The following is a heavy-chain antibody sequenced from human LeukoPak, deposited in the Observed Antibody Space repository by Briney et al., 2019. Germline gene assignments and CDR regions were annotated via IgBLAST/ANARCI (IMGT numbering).Heavy chain of an antibody. V-gene: IGHV1-18*01. CDR3: ARDRFSGSYYPALPSDY. J-gene: IGHJ4*02. Sequence: ASVKVSCKASGYTFTSYRISWVRQAPGQGLEWMGWISAYNGNTNYAQKLQGRVTMTTDTSTSTAYMELRSLRSDDTAVYYCARDRFSGSYYPALPSDYWGQGTLVTVSS. CDR2: ISAYNGNT. D-gene: IGHD1-26*01. CDR1: GYTFTSYR.